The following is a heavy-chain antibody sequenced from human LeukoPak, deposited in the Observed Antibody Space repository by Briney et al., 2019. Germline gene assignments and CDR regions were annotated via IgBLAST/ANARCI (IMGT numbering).Heavy chain of an antibody. Sequence: GGSLRLSCTASGFTFSSHWMTWVRQPPGKGLEWVANIKEDGSVKYYVDSVNGRFTISRDNTKNALYLQMNSLRADDTAVYFCARDSTWLLDYWGQGTLITVSS. CDR3: ARDSTWLLDY. J-gene: IGHJ4*02. CDR2: IKEDGSVK. D-gene: IGHD6-19*01. V-gene: IGHV3-7*03. CDR1: GFTFSSHW.